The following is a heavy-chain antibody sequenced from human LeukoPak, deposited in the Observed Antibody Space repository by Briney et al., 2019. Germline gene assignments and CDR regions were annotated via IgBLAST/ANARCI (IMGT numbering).Heavy chain of an antibody. V-gene: IGHV3-30-3*01. CDR3: ARESVVFGLDV. Sequence: PGGSLRLSCAASGFSFSSHDMHWVRQAPGKGLEWVAEISFDGTDKYYAGSVKGRFTISRDNSKNTLYLQMNSLRTEDTAVYYCARESVVFGLDVWGQGTTVTVSS. CDR1: GFSFSSHD. J-gene: IGHJ6*02. CDR2: ISFDGTDK. D-gene: IGHD2-21*01.